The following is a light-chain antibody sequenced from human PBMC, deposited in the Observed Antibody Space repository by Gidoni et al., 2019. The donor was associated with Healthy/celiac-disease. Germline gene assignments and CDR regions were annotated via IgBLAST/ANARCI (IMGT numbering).Light chain of an antibody. J-gene: IGKJ4*01. V-gene: IGKV1-27*01. Sequence: IQMTQSPSSLSASVVDRVTITCRVSQDISNYFGWYHQQTAKVANLLIYDASTLQSGVPSRFSGSGSGTDYTIPISSLQPEDDATYYCQKYNSATPLTFGGGTKVEIK. CDR1: QDISNY. CDR2: DAS. CDR3: QKYNSATPLT.